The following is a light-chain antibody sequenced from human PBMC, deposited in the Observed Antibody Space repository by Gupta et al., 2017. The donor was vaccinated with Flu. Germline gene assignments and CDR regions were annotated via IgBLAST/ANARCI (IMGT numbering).Light chain of an antibody. CDR3: AAGDDSLSGVV. CDR1: SSNIGSNP. J-gene: IGLJ2*01. CDR2: SNN. V-gene: IGLV1-44*01. Sequence: CSGSSSNIGSNPVNWYQQFPGTAPTLLIYSNNQRPSGVPDRFFGSKSGTSASLAISGLQSEDEADYSCAAGDDSLSGVVFGGGTKLTVL.